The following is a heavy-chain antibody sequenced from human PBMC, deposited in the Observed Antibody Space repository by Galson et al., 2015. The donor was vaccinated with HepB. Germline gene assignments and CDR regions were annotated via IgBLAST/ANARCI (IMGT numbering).Heavy chain of an antibody. J-gene: IGHJ5*02. V-gene: IGHV3-23*01. CDR1: GFTFTSYA. CDR3: AKVRDSDHVWVDP. Sequence: SLRLSCAASGFTFTSYAMTWVRQAPGKGLEWVSFISGSGGTKYYADSVKGRFTISRDNSISTLYLQMNSLTSEDTAVYYWAKVRDSDHVWVDPWGQGTLVTVSS. CDR2: ISGSGGTK. D-gene: IGHD3-10*01.